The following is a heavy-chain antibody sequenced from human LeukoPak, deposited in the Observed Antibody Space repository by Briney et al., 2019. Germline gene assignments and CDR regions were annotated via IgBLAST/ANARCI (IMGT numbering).Heavy chain of an antibody. J-gene: IGHJ4*02. CDR2: ISYDGSNK. CDR1: GFTFSSYV. D-gene: IGHD6-13*01. CDR3: ARANWAGIEAAATDY. Sequence: PGRSLRLSCAASGFTFSSYVMHWVRQAPGKGLEWVAVISYDGSNKYYADSVKGRFTISRDNSKNTLYLQVNSLQAEDTAVYFCARANWAGIEAAATDYWGQGTLVTVSS. V-gene: IGHV3-30-3*01.